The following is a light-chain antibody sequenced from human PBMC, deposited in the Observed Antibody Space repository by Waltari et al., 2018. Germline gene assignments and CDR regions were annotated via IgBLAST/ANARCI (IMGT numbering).Light chain of an antibody. CDR1: SLSGYY. J-gene: IGLJ2*01. CDR3: NSRDSSGNHVL. V-gene: IGLV3-19*01. CDR2: DNN. Sequence: SSELTQDPAVSVAFGQTVRITCQGDSLSGYYASWYQQKPGQAPVVAIYDNNSRPSGIPDRFSGSSSGNTASLTITGAQAEDEADYYCNSRDSSGNHVLFGGGTKLTVL.